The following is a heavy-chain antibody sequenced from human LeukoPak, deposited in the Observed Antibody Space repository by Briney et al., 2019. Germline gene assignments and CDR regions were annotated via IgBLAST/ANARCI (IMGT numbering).Heavy chain of an antibody. J-gene: IGHJ4*02. Sequence: GEPLQIPLKGSGYTFTDYWIGWGRQMPGKGVEWMGIIWPGDSDTRYSPSFEGQVPISADKSSNTAYPPWSSLKASASAMYYCARRDSLAPFDSWGEGTPVTVSS. CDR3: ARRDSLAPFDS. V-gene: IGHV5-51*01. CDR2: IWPGDSDT. D-gene: IGHD1-1*01. CDR1: GYTFTDYW.